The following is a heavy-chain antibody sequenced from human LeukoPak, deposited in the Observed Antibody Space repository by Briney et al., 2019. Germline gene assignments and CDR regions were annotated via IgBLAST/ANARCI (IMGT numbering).Heavy chain of an antibody. D-gene: IGHD6-13*01. CDR3: ARASTTWYTPDY. Sequence: GGSLRLSCAASGFTFSNYYMNWVRQAPGKGLEWVSYISSSGSPIYYAGSVKGRFTISRDNAENSLYLQMNSLRVEDTAVYYCARASTTWYTPDYWGQGTLVTVSS. J-gene: IGHJ4*02. V-gene: IGHV3-11*04. CDR1: GFTFSNYY. CDR2: ISSSGSPI.